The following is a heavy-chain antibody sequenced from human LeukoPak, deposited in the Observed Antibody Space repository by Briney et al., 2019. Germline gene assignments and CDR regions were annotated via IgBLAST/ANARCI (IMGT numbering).Heavy chain of an antibody. CDR3: AKLRSGSFFFDY. CDR2: INHSGST. Sequence: SETLSLTCAVYGGSFSGYYWSWIRQPPEKGLEWIGEINHSGSTNYNPSLKSRVTISVDTSKNQFSLKLSSVTAADTAVYYCAKLRSGSFFFDYWGQGTLVTVSS. D-gene: IGHD3-10*01. CDR1: GGSFSGYY. J-gene: IGHJ4*02. V-gene: IGHV4-34*01.